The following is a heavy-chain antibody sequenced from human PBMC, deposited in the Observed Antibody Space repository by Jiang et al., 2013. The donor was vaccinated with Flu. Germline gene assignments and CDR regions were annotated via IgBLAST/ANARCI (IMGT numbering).Heavy chain of an antibody. CDR2: ITGSGYST. J-gene: IGHJ4*02. CDR1: GFTFSSYA. V-gene: IGHV3-23*01. CDR3: AKGEDYGDSFSGASFDY. D-gene: IGHD4-17*01. Sequence: AASGFTFSSYAMSWVRQAPGRGLEWVSSITGSGYSTYYTDSVRGRFTVSRDSSKSTLYLQMNSLRAEDTALYYCAKGEDYGDSFSGASFDYWGQGTLVTVSS.